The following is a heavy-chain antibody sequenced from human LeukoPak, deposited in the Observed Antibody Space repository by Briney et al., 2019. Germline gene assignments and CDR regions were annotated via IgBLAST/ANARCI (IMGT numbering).Heavy chain of an antibody. V-gene: IGHV4-31*03. CDR3: ARDINYYDSSGYSLGY. CDR1: GDSINSGDYY. D-gene: IGHD3-22*01. CDR2: IYYSGST. Sequence: PSETLSLTCTVSGDSINSGDYYWSWIRQHPGKGLEWIGYIYYSGSTYYNPSLKSRVTISVDTSKNQFSLKLSSVTAADTAVYYCARDINYYDSSGYSLGYWGQGTLVTVSS. J-gene: IGHJ4*02.